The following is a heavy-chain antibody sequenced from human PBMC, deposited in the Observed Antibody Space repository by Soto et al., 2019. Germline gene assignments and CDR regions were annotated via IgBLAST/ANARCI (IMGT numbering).Heavy chain of an antibody. V-gene: IGHV4-30-4*01. D-gene: IGHD1-20*01. CDR2: IYHSGKT. Sequence: PSETLSLTCSFAGGSSXSGYHYLSWIRQPPGKGLEWIGYIYHSGKTYYNPSLKSRVITSVDTSKNQISLKLSSVTAADTAVYYCAKTRGITGTLYYFDYWGQGTLVTVSS. CDR1: GGSSXSGYHY. CDR3: AKTRGITGTLYYFDY. J-gene: IGHJ4*02.